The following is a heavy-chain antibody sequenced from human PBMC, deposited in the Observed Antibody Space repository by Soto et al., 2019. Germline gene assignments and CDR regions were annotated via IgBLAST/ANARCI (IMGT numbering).Heavy chain of an antibody. CDR3: DRDRFWNVRYYYGMDL. J-gene: IGHJ6*02. CDR2: IYYSGST. V-gene: IGHV4-30-4*01. D-gene: IGHD3-3*01. Sequence: SETLSLTCTVSGGSISSGDYYWSWIRQPPGKGLEWIGYIYYSGSTYYNPSLKSRVTISVDTSKNQFSLKLSSVTAADTAVYYCDRDRFWNVRYYYGMDLWGQGPTVTVS. CDR1: GGSISSGDYY.